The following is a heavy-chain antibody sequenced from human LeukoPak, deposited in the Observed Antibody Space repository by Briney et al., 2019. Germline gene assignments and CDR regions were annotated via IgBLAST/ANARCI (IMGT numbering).Heavy chain of an antibody. CDR1: GYTFTDFL. Sequence: EASVKVSCKASGYTFTDFLIHWVRQAPGQGPEWMGWINPKSGGTKYGQRFQGRVVMTRDTSINTAYVTLSSLTSDDSGVYYCARSPKPSFDVWGLGTRVIVSS. V-gene: IGHV1-2*02. CDR3: ARSPKPSFDV. J-gene: IGHJ3*01. CDR2: INPKSGGT.